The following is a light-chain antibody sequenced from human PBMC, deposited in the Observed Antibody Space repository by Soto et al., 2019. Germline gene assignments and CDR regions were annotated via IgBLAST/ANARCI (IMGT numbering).Light chain of an antibody. Sequence: EVVMTQSPATLSVSPGERATLSCRASRGIGSTLAWYQQKPGQTPRLLIYDTSTRATGVPGRFIGSRSGTEFTLTITGLQSEDFAIYYCQHYGTWPLAFGGGTRVENK. J-gene: IGKJ4*01. CDR2: DTS. CDR1: RGIGST. CDR3: QHYGTWPLA. V-gene: IGKV3-15*01.